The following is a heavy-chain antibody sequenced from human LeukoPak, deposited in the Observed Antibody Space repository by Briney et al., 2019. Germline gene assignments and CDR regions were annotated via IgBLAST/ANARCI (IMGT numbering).Heavy chain of an antibody. V-gene: IGHV3-48*03. CDR1: GLTLSDYE. CDR3: ARDPVCSGGRCSERGVDY. D-gene: IGHD2-15*01. J-gene: IGHJ4*02. CDR2: ISSSGRST. Sequence: GGSLRLSCAASGLTLSDYEKNRIRQAPGKGLEWVAYISSSGRSTYYADSVKGRFTISRDNTKNSLYLQMDSLRAEDTAVYYCARDPVCSGGRCSERGVDYWGQGTLVTVSS.